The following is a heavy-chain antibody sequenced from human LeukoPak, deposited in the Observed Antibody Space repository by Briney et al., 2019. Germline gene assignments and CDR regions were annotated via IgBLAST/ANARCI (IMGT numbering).Heavy chain of an antibody. D-gene: IGHD3-22*01. CDR1: ELLVNSNH. V-gene: IGHV3-74*01. Sequence: GGSLRLSCAASELLVNSNHMSWVRQAPGKGLVWVSRISDGGSTTTYADSVKGRFTISRDNAKNTLYLQMNGLRAEDTAVYYCSGSAYYDGSGNYYDYWGQGTLVTVSS. CDR2: ISDGGSTT. J-gene: IGHJ4*02. CDR3: SGSAYYDGSGNYYDY.